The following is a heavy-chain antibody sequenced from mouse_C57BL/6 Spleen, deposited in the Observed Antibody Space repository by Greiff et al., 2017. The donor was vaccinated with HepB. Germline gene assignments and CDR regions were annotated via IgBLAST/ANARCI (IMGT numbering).Heavy chain of an antibody. V-gene: IGHV5-17*01. J-gene: IGHJ3*01. CDR1: GFTFSDYG. CDR2: ISSGSSTI. CDR3: ARDYGSSYGAY. D-gene: IGHD1-1*01. Sequence: EVKVEESGGGLVKPGGSLKLSCAASGFTFSDYGMHWVRQAPEKGLEWVAYISSGSSTIYYADTVKGRFTISRDNAKNTLFLQMTSLRSEDTAMYYCARDYGSSYGAYWGQRTLVTVSA.